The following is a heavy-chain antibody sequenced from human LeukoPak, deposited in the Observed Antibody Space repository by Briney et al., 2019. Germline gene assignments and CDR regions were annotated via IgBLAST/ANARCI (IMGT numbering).Heavy chain of an antibody. D-gene: IGHD6-19*01. J-gene: IGHJ4*02. CDR3: ARENNSGWYRKAAFDY. CDR2: INPNGGGT. V-gene: IGHV1-2*02. CDR1: GYTFTGYY. Sequence: ASVKVSCKASGYTFTGYYMHWVRQAPGQGLEWMGWINPNGGGTNYAQKFQGRVTLTRDKSISTAYMEVSRLESDDTAVYYCARENNSGWYRKAAFDYWGQGTLVTVAS.